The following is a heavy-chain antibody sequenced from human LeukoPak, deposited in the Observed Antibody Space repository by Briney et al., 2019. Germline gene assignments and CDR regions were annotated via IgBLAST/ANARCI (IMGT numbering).Heavy chain of an antibody. J-gene: IGHJ6*02. CDR2: ISYDGSNK. V-gene: IGHV3-30*04. Sequence: GGSLRLSCAAPGFTFSSYAMHWVRQAPGKGLEWVAVISYDGSNKYYADSVKGRFTISRDNSKNTLYLQMNSLRAEDTAVYYCARDDYGDYEDYYYGMDVWGQGTTVTVSS. D-gene: IGHD4-17*01. CDR1: GFTFSSYA. CDR3: ARDDYGDYEDYYYGMDV.